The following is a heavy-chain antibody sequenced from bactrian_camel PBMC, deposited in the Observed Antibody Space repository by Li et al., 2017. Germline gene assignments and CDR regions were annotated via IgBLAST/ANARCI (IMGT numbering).Heavy chain of an antibody. J-gene: IGHJ4*01. D-gene: IGHD4*01. Sequence: DVLLVESGGGSVQAGGSLTLSCAASGYTFGSYCAGWFRQAPGKAREGVAASYQGGARTYYVDSVKGRFTNSRDNAKNTVYLQMNALESEDTALYYCASPTKDSRDYVVPLAHWGQGTQVTVS. V-gene: IGHV3S40*01. CDR3: ASPTKDSRDYVVPLAH. CDR2: SYQGGART. CDR1: GYTFGSYC.